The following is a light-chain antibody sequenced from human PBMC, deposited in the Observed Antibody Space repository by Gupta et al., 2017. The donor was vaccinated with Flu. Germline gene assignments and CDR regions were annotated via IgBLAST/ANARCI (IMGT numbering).Light chain of an antibody. CDR2: LGS. Sequence: SSCRSSQSLLHSNGYKYLDWYLQKPGQSPQLLIYLGSNRASGVPDRFSGSGSGTDFTLKISRVEAEDVGVYYCIQTLQTPYTFGQGTKLEIK. CDR1: QSLLHSNGYKY. V-gene: IGKV2-28*01. CDR3: IQTLQTPYT. J-gene: IGKJ2*01.